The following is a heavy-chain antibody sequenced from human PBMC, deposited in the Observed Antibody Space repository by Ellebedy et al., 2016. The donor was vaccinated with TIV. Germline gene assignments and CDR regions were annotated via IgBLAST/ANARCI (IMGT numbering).Heavy chain of an antibody. D-gene: IGHD4/OR15-4a*01. V-gene: IGHV3-21*01. CDR2: ISSSSGYR. CDR3: TRVYGDYRMDV. Sequence: GGSLRLSCAASGFTFSSYSMNWVRQAPGKGLEWVSYISSSSGYRYYADSVKVRFTISRDNAKNSLYLQMNSLRAEDTAVYYCTRVYGDYRMDVWGQGTTVTVSS. CDR1: GFTFSSYS. J-gene: IGHJ6*02.